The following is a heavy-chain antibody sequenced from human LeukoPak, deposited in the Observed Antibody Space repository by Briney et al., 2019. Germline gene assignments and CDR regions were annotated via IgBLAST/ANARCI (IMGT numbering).Heavy chain of an antibody. Sequence: SDTLSLMSTPSGGSISSYYSSWLRQPPGKRPQLLGYIYYSGSTNYTPSLKSRVTISVDTSKTHFSLTLSSVTAADTAVYYCARPLTGYSNNFVHWGKGPLVTVSS. V-gene: IGHV4-59*07. CDR3: ARPLTGYSNNFVH. D-gene: IGHD4-11*01. CDR2: IYYSGST. CDR1: GGSISSYY. J-gene: IGHJ5*02.